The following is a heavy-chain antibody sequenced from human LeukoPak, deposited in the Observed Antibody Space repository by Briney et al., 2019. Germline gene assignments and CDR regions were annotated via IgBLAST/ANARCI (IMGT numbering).Heavy chain of an antibody. Sequence: PGGSLRLSCAASGIAFSNHWMHWVRQAPGKGLEWVSWINNDGSYAVYADSVRARFTISRDNAKNTLYLQMNSLRAEDTAVYYCARDEGIAAAAFDYWGQGTLVTVSS. CDR3: ARDEGIAAAAFDY. CDR1: GIAFSNHW. J-gene: IGHJ4*02. D-gene: IGHD6-13*01. V-gene: IGHV3-74*01. CDR2: INNDGSYA.